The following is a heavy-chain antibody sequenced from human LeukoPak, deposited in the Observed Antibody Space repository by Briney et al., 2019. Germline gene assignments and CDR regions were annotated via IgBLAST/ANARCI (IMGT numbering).Heavy chain of an antibody. D-gene: IGHD5-18*01. V-gene: IGHV4-61*02. J-gene: IGHJ4*02. CDR1: GASISSGLHY. CDR2: FYISGST. Sequence: PSETLSLTCTVSGASISSGLHYWSWIRQSAGKGLEWIGRFYISGSTDYNPALKSRVTISVDTSKNQFSLKLSSVTAADTAVYYCARGQKYRNGYTVTELGSGYFDYWGQGTLVTVSS. CDR3: ARGQKYRNGYTVTELGSGYFDY.